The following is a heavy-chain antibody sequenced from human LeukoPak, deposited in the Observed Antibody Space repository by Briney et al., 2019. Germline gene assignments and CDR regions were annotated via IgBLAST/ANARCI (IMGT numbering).Heavy chain of an antibody. CDR1: GVTFSSYN. CDR2: ITTSGSYI. Sequence: KSGGSLRLSCAASGVTFSSYNINWVRQPPGKVLEWVSSITTSGSYIYYADSLKGRFTISRDNAKNSLYLQMNSLRAEDTAVYYCTRDDGDSDYWGQGTLVTVSS. J-gene: IGHJ4*02. D-gene: IGHD4-17*01. CDR3: TRDDGDSDY. V-gene: IGHV3-21*01.